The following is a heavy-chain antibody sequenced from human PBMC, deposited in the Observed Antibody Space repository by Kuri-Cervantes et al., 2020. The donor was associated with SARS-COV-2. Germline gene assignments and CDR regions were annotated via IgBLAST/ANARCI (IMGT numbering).Heavy chain of an antibody. J-gene: IGHJ4*02. D-gene: IGHD2-15*01. CDR3: AGGVATPLGFDY. V-gene: IGHV3-23*01. CDR2: ITGGGGNT. CDR1: GFTFSNYA. Sequence: GGSLRLSCAASGFTFSNYAMTWVRQAPGKGLDWVSTITGGGGNTYYADSVRGRLTISRDNSKNTLYLQIHSLRAEDTAVYYCAGGVATPLGFDYWGQGTLVTVSS.